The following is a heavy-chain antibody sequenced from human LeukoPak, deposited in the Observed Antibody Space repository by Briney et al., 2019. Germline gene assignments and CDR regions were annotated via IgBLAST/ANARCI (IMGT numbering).Heavy chain of an antibody. CDR1: GFGLEDCA. V-gene: IGHV3-9*01. CDR3: AKGAGTTREYYYYMDV. J-gene: IGHJ6*03. D-gene: IGHD1-7*01. Sequence: LSCGNRGFGLEDCAMCWVRQDQGKGLEWVSGISWNSGSIGYADSVKGRFTISRDNAKNSLYLQMNSLRAEDTALYYCAKGAGTTREYYYYMDVWGKGTTVTVSS. CDR2: ISWNSGSI.